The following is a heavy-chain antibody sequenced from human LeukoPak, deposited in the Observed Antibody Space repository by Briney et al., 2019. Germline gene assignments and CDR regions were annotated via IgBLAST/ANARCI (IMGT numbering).Heavy chain of an antibody. CDR2: ISYDGSNK. CDR1: GSTFSSYA. J-gene: IGHJ6*02. CDR3: ASGYDFWSGYYTHSDYYGMDV. V-gene: IGHV3-30-3*01. Sequence: GRSLRLSCAASGSTFSSYAMHWVRQAPGKGLEWVAVISYDGSNKYYADSVKGRFTISRDNSKNTLYLQMNSLRAEDTAVYYCASGYDFWSGYYTHSDYYGMDVWGQGTTVTVSS. D-gene: IGHD3-3*01.